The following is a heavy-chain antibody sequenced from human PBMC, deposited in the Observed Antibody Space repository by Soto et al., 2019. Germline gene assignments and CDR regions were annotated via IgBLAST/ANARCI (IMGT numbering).Heavy chain of an antibody. CDR2: ISGSGGST. CDR3: AKKGYYDAENWFDP. Sequence: XXSLRLSFAASGFTFSSYAMRWVRQAPGKGLEWVSAISGSGGSTYYADSVKGRFTISRDNSKNTLYLQMNSLRPEDTAVYYCAKKGYYDAENWFDPWGQEPWSPSPQ. V-gene: IGHV3-23*01. CDR1: GFTFSSYA. J-gene: IGHJ5*02. D-gene: IGHD3-22*01.